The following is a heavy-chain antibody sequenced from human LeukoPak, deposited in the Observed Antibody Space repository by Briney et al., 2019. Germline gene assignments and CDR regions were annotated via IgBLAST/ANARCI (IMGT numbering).Heavy chain of an antibody. CDR1: GFIFSSYS. V-gene: IGHV3-21*01. D-gene: IGHD4-17*01. Sequence: GGSLRLSCVASGFIFSSYSMNWVRQGPGKGLERVSSISSSSSYIYYADSVKGRFTISRDNAKNSLYLQMNSLRAEDTAVYYCATGDYGAFDIWGQGTIVTVSS. J-gene: IGHJ3*02. CDR3: ATGDYGAFDI. CDR2: ISSSSSYI.